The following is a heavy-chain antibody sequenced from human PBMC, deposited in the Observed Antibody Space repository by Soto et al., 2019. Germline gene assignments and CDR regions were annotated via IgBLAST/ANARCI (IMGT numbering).Heavy chain of an antibody. CDR2: ISGSGRST. CDR1: VFSFGRYS. J-gene: IGHJ4*02. V-gene: IGHV3-23*01. D-gene: IGHD3-9*01. Sequence: PGGPLRLSGAASVFSFGRYSMGWVRQCPGKGLEWVSDISGSGRSTYYAESVKGRFTISRDNSKNILHLQMNSLRAEDTATYYCVKASFDVEMATIWAYFDFWGQGAVVTVSS. CDR3: VKASFDVEMATIWAYFDF.